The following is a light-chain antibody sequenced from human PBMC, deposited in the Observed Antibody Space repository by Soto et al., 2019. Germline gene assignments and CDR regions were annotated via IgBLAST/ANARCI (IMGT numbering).Light chain of an antibody. CDR3: SSYTTTSTYV. Sequence: SVLTQPASVSGSPGQSVTISCTGTSSDVGGYDYVSWYQQHPGKAPKFMIYEVTNRPSGASHRFSGSKSGNTASLTISGLQAEDEADYYCSSYTTTSTYVFGTGTKVTVL. CDR1: SSDVGGYDY. V-gene: IGLV2-14*01. CDR2: EVT. J-gene: IGLJ1*01.